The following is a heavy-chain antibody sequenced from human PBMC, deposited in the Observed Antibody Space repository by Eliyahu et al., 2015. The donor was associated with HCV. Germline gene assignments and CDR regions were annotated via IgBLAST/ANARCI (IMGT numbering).Heavy chain of an antibody. V-gene: IGHV3-33*01. Sequence: QVQLVESGGGVVXPGKSLRLSXVASGFSLSNYGMHWVRQAPGKGLEWVAIMWFDGTNEHYIDSVKDRFSVSMDKSKNTLFLQMSSLRGEDTGVYFCARDQGDTMVPIHGLDVWGQGITVTVSS. CDR2: MWFDGTNE. D-gene: IGHD3-10*01. J-gene: IGHJ6*02. CDR3: ARDQGDTMVPIHGLDV. CDR1: GFSLSNYG.